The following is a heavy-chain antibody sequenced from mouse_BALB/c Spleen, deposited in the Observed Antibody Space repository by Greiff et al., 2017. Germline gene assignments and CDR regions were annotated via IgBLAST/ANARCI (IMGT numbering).Heavy chain of an antibody. Sequence: EVKVVESGGGLVQPGGSRKLSCAASGFTFSSFGMHWVRQAPEKGLEWVAYISSGSSTIYYADTVKGRFTISRDNPKNTLFLQMTSLRSEDTAMYYCARRGYGNYEFAYWGQGTLVTVSA. CDR2: ISSGSSTI. J-gene: IGHJ3*01. CDR1: GFTFSSFG. D-gene: IGHD2-10*02. V-gene: IGHV5-17*02. CDR3: ARRGYGNYEFAY.